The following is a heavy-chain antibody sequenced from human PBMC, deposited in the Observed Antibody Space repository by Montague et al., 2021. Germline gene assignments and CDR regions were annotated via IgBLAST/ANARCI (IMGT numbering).Heavy chain of an antibody. J-gene: IGHJ4*02. CDR1: TSTFRTYV. Sequence: SLSLSLSVSTSTFRTYVMSWVRQAPGTGLEWLSSIGGSDDDTHYADSVKGRFTISRDISRKILYLQMDSLTAEDTAVYFCATRGTIVRGVISPQYFDYWGQGTQVTVSS. V-gene: IGHV3-23*01. CDR3: ATRGTIVRGVISPQYFDY. CDR2: IGGSDDDT. D-gene: IGHD3-10*01.